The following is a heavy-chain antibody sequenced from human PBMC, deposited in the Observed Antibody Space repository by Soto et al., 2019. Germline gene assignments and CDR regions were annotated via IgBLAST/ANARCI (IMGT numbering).Heavy chain of an antibody. CDR2: ISGSGDNT. V-gene: IGHV3-23*01. D-gene: IGHD2-15*01. J-gene: IGHJ3*02. Sequence: GGSLRLSCAASGFTFNTYAMSWVRQAPGKGLEWVSTISGSGDNTYYADSVKGRFTISRDNSKNTLYVHMNSLRAEDTAVYYCAKHLPEGGTLNAFDIWGRGTMVTVSS. CDR3: AKHLPEGGTLNAFDI. CDR1: GFTFNTYA.